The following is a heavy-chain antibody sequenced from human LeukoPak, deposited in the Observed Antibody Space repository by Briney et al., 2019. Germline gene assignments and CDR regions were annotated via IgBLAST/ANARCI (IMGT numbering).Heavy chain of an antibody. D-gene: IGHD3-10*02. J-gene: IGHJ4*02. V-gene: IGHV3-53*01. Sequence: GGSLRLSCAASGFSVNSNYMTWVRQAPGKGLEWVSVLYTGGNTYYAESVQGRFSISRDNSRNALYLQMNSLRAEDTAVYYCARGFYFVGRQPAYAFDFWGLGTLVTVSS. CDR3: ARGFYFVGRQPAYAFDF. CDR2: LYTGGNT. CDR1: GFSVNSNY.